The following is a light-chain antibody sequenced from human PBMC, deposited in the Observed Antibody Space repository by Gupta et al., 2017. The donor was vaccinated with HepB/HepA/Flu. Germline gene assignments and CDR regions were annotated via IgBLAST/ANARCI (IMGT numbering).Light chain of an antibody. CDR3: SAWDNSLTARV. Sequence: QAGLPQPPSVSEGLGQTAPLTCTGNSNNVGNQGAAWLQQHQGHPPKLLSYKNNNRPSGISERFSASRSGNTASLTITGLQPEDEADYYCSAWDNSLTARVFGGGTKLTVL. CDR2: KNN. J-gene: IGLJ3*02. V-gene: IGLV10-54*04. CDR1: SNNVGNQG.